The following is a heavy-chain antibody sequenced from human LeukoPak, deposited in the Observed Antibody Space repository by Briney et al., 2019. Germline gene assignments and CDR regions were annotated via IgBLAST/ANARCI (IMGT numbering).Heavy chain of an antibody. Sequence: GGSLRLSCAASGFTVSSNYMSWVRQAPGKGLEWVSAISGSGGSTYYADSVKGRFTISRDNSKNTLYLQMNSLRAEDTAVYYCATAIEVKERVNLVDYWGQGTLVTVSS. D-gene: IGHD1-1*01. V-gene: IGHV3-23*01. J-gene: IGHJ4*02. CDR1: GFTVSSNY. CDR2: ISGSGGST. CDR3: ATAIEVKERVNLVDY.